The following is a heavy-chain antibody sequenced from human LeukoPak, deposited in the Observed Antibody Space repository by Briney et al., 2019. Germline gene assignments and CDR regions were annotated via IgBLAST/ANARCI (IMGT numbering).Heavy chain of an antibody. Sequence: SQTLSLTCTVSGGSISSGGYYWSWIRQPPGKGLEWIGYIYHSGSTYYNPSLKSRVTISVDTSKNQFSLKLSSVTAADTAVYYCARVGGRYCSGGSCHNWFDPWGQGTLVTVSS. CDR1: GGSISSGGYY. V-gene: IGHV4-30-2*01. CDR2: IYHSGST. J-gene: IGHJ5*02. CDR3: ARVGGRYCSGGSCHNWFDP. D-gene: IGHD2-15*01.